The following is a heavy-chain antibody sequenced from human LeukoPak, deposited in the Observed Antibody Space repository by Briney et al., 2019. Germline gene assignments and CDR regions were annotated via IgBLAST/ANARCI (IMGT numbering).Heavy chain of an antibody. D-gene: IGHD1-26*01. CDR2: INPNSGGT. CDR3: ARGEGYYYYMDV. J-gene: IGHJ6*03. V-gene: IGHV1-2*02. CDR1: GYTFTGYY. Sequence: ASVKVSCKASGYTFTGYYMHWVRQAPGQGLEWMGWINPNSGGTNYAQKFQGRVTMTRDTSISTAYMELSRLRSDDTVVYYCARGEGYYYYMDVWGKGTTVTVSS.